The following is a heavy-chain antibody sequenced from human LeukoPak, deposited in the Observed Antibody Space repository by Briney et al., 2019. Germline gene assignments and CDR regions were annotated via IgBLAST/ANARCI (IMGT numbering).Heavy chain of an antibody. CDR3: ARDNSVGDVSWWFDP. Sequence: ASVKVSCKASGFCFTCNYMHWVRQAPGQGLEWMGLINPSGDSVIYSQKFQGRITMTRDTSTRTDYMELSSLRSEDTAVYYCARDNSVGDVSWWFDPWAREPWSPSPQ. CDR1: GFCFTCNY. D-gene: IGHD2-8*01. CDR2: INPSGDSV. V-gene: IGHV1-46*01. J-gene: IGHJ5*02.